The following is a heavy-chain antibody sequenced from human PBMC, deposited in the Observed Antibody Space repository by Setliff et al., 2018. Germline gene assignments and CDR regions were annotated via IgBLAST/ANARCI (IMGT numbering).Heavy chain of an antibody. CDR3: ARDLYSSGWYGIDYYYYYGMDV. CDR2: ISVYNGDT. Sequence: ASVKVSCKASGYTFRNYAFAWVRQAPGQGLEWVGWISVYNGDTNYAQKFQGRVSMTTDTSTSTAYMVLRSLRSDDTAVYYCARDLYSSGWYGIDYYYYYGMDVWGQGTTVTVSS. CDR1: GYTFRNYA. J-gene: IGHJ6*02. D-gene: IGHD6-19*01. V-gene: IGHV1-18*01.